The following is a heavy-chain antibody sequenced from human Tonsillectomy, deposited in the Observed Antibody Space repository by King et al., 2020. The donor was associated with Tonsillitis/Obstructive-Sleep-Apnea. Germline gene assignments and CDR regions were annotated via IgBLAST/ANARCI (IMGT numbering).Heavy chain of an antibody. CDR3: ARSRYYYDSSGYYYFDY. V-gene: IGHV1-69*12. CDR2: IIPIFGTS. Sequence: QLVQSGAEVKKPGSSVYVSCKASGVTFSSYAISWVRQAPVQGLERMGGIIPIFGTSNHAQKFQGRVTITADESTSTAYMELGSLRSEDTAVYYCARSRYYYDSSGYYYFDYWGQGTLVTVSS. J-gene: IGHJ4*02. CDR1: GVTFSSYA. D-gene: IGHD3-22*01.